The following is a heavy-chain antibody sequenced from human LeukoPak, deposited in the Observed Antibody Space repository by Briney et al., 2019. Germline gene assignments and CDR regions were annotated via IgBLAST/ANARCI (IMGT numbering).Heavy chain of an antibody. J-gene: IGHJ6*03. CDR1: GFTFSNAG. D-gene: IGHD2-2*01. V-gene: IGHV3-15*01. CDR3: TARPYCSSTSCYATYYYYYMDV. CDR2: IKSKTDGGTT. Sequence: GGSLRLSCAASGFTFSNAGMSWVRQAPGKGLEWVGRIKSKTDGGTTDYAAPVKGRFTISRDDSKNTLYLQMNSLKTEDTAVYYCTARPYCSSTSCYATYYYYYMDVWGKGTTVTVSS.